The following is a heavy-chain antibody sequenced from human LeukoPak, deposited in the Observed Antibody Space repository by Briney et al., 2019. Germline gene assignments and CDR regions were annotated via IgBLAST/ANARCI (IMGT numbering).Heavy chain of an antibody. J-gene: IGHJ4*02. D-gene: IGHD3-10*01. V-gene: IGHV3-23*01. CDR2: IRDSGSST. CDR1: GFTFSTYA. CDR3: VKSVPNYGSWTYDYYFDY. Sequence: GGSLRLSCAASGFTFSTYAMSWVRQAPGKGLEWVSTIRDSGSSTYYADSVRGRFTISRDNSKNTLYLQVNSLRAEDTAVYYCVKSVPNYGSWTYDYYFDYWGQGTLVTVSS.